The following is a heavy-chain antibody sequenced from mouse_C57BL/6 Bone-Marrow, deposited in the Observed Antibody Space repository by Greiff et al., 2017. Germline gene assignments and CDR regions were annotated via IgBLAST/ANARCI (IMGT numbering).Heavy chain of an antibody. CDR3: TLIYYDYDPAWFAY. J-gene: IGHJ3*01. CDR2: LDPENGDT. V-gene: IGHV14-4*01. D-gene: IGHD2-4*01. Sequence: DVKLQASWAELVRPGASVKLSCTASGFNIKDDYMHWVKPRPEQGLAWIGWLDPENGDTEYASQFQGKATITADTSSNTAYLQLSSLTSEDTAVYYGTLIYYDYDPAWFAYWGQGTLVTVSA. CDR1: GFNIKDDY.